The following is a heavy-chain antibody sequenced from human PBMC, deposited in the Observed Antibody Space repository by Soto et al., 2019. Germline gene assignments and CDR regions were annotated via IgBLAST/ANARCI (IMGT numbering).Heavy chain of an antibody. J-gene: IGHJ6*02. CDR2: SYYSGST. CDR1: GGSCSIYY. V-gene: IGHV4-59*01. Sequence: LXLTCMVSGGSCSIYYGSWIRPPPGKGREGIGYSYYSGSTNYNSSLTSRVTISVDTSKNQLSLKLSSVTAADTAVYYGARGGGYSYGGPDYYYYGMDVWGQGTTVTVSS. D-gene: IGHD5-18*01. CDR3: ARGGGYSYGGPDYYYYGMDV.